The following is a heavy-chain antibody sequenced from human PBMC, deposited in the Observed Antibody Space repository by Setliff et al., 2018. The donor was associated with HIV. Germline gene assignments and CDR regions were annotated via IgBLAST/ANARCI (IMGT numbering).Heavy chain of an antibody. V-gene: IGHV3-23*01. CDR1: GFTFSSYG. Sequence: AGGSLRLSCAASGFTFSSYGMHWVRQAPGKGLEWVSAISGSGGSTYYADSVKGRFTISRDNSKNTLYLQMNSLRAEDTAVYYCAKKTAAYTAGSWLHYWGQGTLVTVSS. J-gene: IGHJ4*02. CDR3: AKKTAAYTAGSWLHY. CDR2: ISGSGGST. D-gene: IGHD2-2*02.